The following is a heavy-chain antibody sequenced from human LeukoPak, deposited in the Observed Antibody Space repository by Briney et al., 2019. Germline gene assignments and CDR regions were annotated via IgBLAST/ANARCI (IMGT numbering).Heavy chain of an antibody. CDR3: AKDTGDYYDSSGYLGDY. V-gene: IGHV3-30*18. D-gene: IGHD3-22*01. J-gene: IGHJ4*02. Sequence: GGFLRLSCAASEFTFSSYGMHWVRQAPGKGLEWVAVISYDGSNKYYADSVKGRFTISRDNSKNTLYLQMNSLRAEDTAVYYCAKDTGDYYDSSGYLGDYWGQGTLVTVSS. CDR2: ISYDGSNK. CDR1: EFTFSSYG.